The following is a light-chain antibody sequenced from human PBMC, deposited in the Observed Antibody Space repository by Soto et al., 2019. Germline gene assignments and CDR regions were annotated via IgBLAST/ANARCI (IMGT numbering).Light chain of an antibody. Sequence: QSVLTQPRSVSWSPGQSVTISCSGTSSDVGGYNYVSWYQQRPGKAPKLMIYDVTKWPSGVPVRFSGSKSGNTASLTISGLQAEDEADYYCCSYAGRYTYVFGTGTKVT. J-gene: IGLJ1*01. CDR3: CSYAGRYTYV. CDR1: SSDVGGYNY. V-gene: IGLV2-11*01. CDR2: DVT.